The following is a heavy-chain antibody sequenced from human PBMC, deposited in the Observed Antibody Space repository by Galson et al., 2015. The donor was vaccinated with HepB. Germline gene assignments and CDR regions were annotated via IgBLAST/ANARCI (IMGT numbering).Heavy chain of an antibody. CDR3: AARLLHSGGMDV. V-gene: IGHV3-74*01. J-gene: IGHJ6*02. D-gene: IGHD3-10*01. CDR2: INSDGSST. CDR1: GFTFSSSW. Sequence: SLRLSCAASGFTFSSSWMHWVRQAPGKGLGWVSRINSDGSSTRYAGSVKGRFTISRDNAKNTLYLQMNSLRAEDTAVYYCAARLLHSGGMDVWGQGTTVAVSS.